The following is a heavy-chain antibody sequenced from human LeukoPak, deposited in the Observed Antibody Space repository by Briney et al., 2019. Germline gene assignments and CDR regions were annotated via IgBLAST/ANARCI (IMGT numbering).Heavy chain of an antibody. D-gene: IGHD3-22*01. V-gene: IGHV3-48*03. CDR3: TVDTDYFEGLGFPRPALNDY. Sequence: GGSLRLSCAASGFTFSSYEMNWVRQAPGKGLEWVSYISSSGSTIYYADSVKGRFTISRDNAKNSLYLQMNSLRVEDTAVYFCTVDTDYFEGLGFPRPALNDYWGQGTLVTVSS. CDR1: GFTFSSYE. J-gene: IGHJ4*02. CDR2: ISSSGSTI.